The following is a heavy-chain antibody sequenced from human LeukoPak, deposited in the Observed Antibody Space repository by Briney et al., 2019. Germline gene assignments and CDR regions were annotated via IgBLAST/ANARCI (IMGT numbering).Heavy chain of an antibody. J-gene: IGHJ3*02. D-gene: IGHD3-16*01. Sequence: PSETLSLTCTVSGGSISNYYWSWIRQPAGKGLEWIGRVFTSGSPNYNPSLKSRVTMSVDTSKNQFSLKLSSVTAADTAVYYCASARRFGGLFAFDIWGQGTGVTVSS. CDR1: GGSISNYY. CDR2: VFTSGSP. CDR3: ASARRFGGLFAFDI. V-gene: IGHV4-4*07.